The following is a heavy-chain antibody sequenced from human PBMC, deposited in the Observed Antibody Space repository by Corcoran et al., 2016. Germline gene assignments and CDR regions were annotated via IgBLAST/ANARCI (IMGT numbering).Heavy chain of an antibody. CDR1: GFTFSSYW. J-gene: IGHJ1*01. Sequence: VQLVESGGGLVQPGGSLRLSCAASGFTFSSYWMSWVRQAPGKGLEWVANIKQDGSEKYYVDSVKGRFTISRDNAKNSLYLQMNSLRAEDTAVYYCATESALERWFGFPHWGQGTLVTVSS. V-gene: IGHV3-7*01. CDR3: ATESALERWFGFPH. CDR2: IKQDGSEK. D-gene: IGHD3-10*01.